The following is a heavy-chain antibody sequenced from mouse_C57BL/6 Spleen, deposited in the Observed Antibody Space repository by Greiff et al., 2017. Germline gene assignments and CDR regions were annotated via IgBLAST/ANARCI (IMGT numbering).Heavy chain of an antibody. V-gene: IGHV3-6*01. CDR1: GYSITSGYY. CDR3: ARDERDCEGDYFDC. J-gene: IGHJ2*01. Sequence: EVKLMESGPGLVKPSQSLSLTCSVTGYSITSGYYWNWIRQSPGNKLEWMGYISYGGSNNYNPSLKNRISITRDTSKNQFFLKLNSVTTEDTATYYCARDERDCEGDYFDCWGQGTTLTVSS. CDR2: ISYGGSN.